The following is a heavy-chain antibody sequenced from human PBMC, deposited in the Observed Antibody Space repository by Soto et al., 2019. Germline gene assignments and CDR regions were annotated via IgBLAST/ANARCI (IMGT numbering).Heavy chain of an antibody. CDR1: GGSISSGGYS. J-gene: IGHJ4*02. Sequence: PPETLSLTCAVSGGSISSGGYSWNWIRQPPGKGLEWIGEIYHSGSTNYNPSLKSRVTISVDKSKNQFSLKLSSVTAADTAVYYCARSRTAAGSTPLLITYYFDYWGQGTLVTVSS. CDR2: IYHSGST. V-gene: IGHV4-30-2*01. CDR3: ARSRTAAGSTPLLITYYFDY. D-gene: IGHD6-13*01.